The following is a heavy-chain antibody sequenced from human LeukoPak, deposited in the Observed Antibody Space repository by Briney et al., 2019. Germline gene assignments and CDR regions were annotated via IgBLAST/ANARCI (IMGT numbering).Heavy chain of an antibody. V-gene: IGHV3-21*01. CDR1: GLTFSSYS. D-gene: IGHD4-17*01. CDR3: ARAGGSTVSHSDY. Sequence: GGSLRLSCAASGLTFSSYSMNWIRQAPGKGLEWVSSISSSTSYIYYADSVKGRFTISKDNAKNSLYLQMNSLRAEDTAVYYCARAGGSTVSHSDYWGQGTLVTVSS. CDR2: ISSSTSYI. J-gene: IGHJ4*02.